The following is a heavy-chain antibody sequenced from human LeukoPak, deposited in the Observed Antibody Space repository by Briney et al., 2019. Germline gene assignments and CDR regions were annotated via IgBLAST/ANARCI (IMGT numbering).Heavy chain of an antibody. CDR2: IIPIFGTA. Sequence: SVKVSCKASGYTFTSYDINWVRQATGQGLEWMGGIIPIFGTANYAQKFQGRVTITADESTSTAYMELSSLRSEDTAVYYCARVAVAGDYWGQGTLVTVSS. CDR1: GYTFTSYD. D-gene: IGHD6-19*01. CDR3: ARVAVAGDY. V-gene: IGHV1-69*13. J-gene: IGHJ4*02.